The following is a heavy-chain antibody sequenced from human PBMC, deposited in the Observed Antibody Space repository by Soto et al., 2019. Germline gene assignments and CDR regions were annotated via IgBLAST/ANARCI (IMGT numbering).Heavy chain of an antibody. CDR1: GFLFSNYA. D-gene: IGHD6-13*01. V-gene: IGHV3-23*01. CDR3: AKDADYSFYFDY. CDR2: ISGSGGST. J-gene: IGHJ4*02. Sequence: PGGSLRLSCAASGFLFSNYAVSWVRPAPGKGLEWVSAISGSGGSTYYADSVKGRFTISRDNSKNTLYLQMNSLRAEDTAVYYCAKDADYSFYFDYWGQGTLVTVSS.